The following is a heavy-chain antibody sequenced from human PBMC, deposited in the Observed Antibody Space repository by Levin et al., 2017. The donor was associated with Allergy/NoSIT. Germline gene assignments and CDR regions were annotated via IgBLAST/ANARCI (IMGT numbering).Heavy chain of an antibody. J-gene: IGHJ4*02. V-gene: IGHV4-34*01. CDR2: INHSGST. Sequence: PSETLSLTCAVYGGSFSGYYWSWIRQPPGKGLEWIGEINHSGSTNYNPSLKSRVTISVDTSKNQFSLKLSSVTAADTAVYYCARGRREWLVPDYWGQGTLVTVSS. D-gene: IGHD6-19*01. CDR3: ARGRREWLVPDY. CDR1: GGSFSGYY.